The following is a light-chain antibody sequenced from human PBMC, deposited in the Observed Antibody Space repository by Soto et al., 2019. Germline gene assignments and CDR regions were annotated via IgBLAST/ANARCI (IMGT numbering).Light chain of an antibody. J-gene: IGKJ1*01. CDR3: QQYSISTWT. CDR1: QTISHNF. V-gene: IGKV3-20*01. Sequence: EIVLTQFPRTLSLSPGERVTLSCRASQTISHNFLAWYQQKPGQAPRVLIYGASRRATGTPDRFSGSGSGTDFTLTISRLEPEDFAVYYCQQYSISTWTFGQGTKVEVK. CDR2: GAS.